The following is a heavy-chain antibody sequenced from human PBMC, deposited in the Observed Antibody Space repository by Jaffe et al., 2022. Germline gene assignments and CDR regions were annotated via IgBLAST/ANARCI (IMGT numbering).Heavy chain of an antibody. J-gene: IGHJ6*03. D-gene: IGHD6-13*01. CDR3: AKGSWGIAAPEYYYYYYYMDV. Sequence: QVQLVESGGGVVQPGGSLRLSCAASGFTFSSYGMHWVRQAPGKGLEWVAFIRYDGSNKYYADSVKGRFTISRDNSKNTLYLQMNSLRAEDTAVYYCAKGSWGIAAPEYYYYYYYMDVWGKGTTVTVSS. V-gene: IGHV3-30*02. CDR1: GFTFSSYG. CDR2: IRYDGSNK.